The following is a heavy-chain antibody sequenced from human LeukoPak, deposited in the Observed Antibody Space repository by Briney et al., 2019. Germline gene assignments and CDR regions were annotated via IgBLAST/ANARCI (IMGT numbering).Heavy chain of an antibody. J-gene: IGHJ4*02. D-gene: IGHD3-10*01. Sequence: GGSLRLSCAASGFTFSTYGMHWVRQAPGKGLEWVAVIWSDGSTKKYADSVKGRFTMSRDNSENTLYLQMNSLRAEDTAVYYCATGRGGAPFDYWGQGTLVTVSS. CDR1: GFTFSTYG. CDR2: IWSDGSTK. CDR3: ATGRGGAPFDY. V-gene: IGHV3-33*01.